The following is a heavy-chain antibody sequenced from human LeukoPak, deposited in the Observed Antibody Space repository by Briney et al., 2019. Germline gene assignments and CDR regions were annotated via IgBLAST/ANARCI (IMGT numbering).Heavy chain of an antibody. Sequence: VASVKVSCKASGYTFTGYYMHWVRQAPGPGLEWMGWINPNSGGTNYAQKFQSRVTMTRDTSISTAYMELSRLRSDDTAVYYCARVPWYYDSSGSVDYWGQGTLVTVSS. V-gene: IGHV1-2*02. CDR2: INPNSGGT. CDR3: ARVPWYYDSSGSVDY. D-gene: IGHD3-22*01. CDR1: GYTFTGYY. J-gene: IGHJ4*02.